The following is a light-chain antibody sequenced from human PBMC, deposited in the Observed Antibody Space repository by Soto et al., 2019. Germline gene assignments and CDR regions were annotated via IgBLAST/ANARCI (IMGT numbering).Light chain of an antibody. V-gene: IGKV1-39*01. CDR3: KQSYSTPRT. CDR1: QSISSY. CDR2: AAS. J-gene: IGKJ1*01. Sequence: DIQMTQSPSSLSACVGDRVAITCPRSQSISSYLNWYQQKPGKAPKLLIYAASSLQSGVPSRFSGSGSGTDFTLTISSLQTEDFATYYCKQSYSTPRTFGKGTKVDIK.